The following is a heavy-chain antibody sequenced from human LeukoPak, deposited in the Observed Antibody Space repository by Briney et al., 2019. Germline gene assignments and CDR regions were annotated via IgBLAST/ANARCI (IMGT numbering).Heavy chain of an antibody. CDR1: GFTFSSYW. CDR2: MNRDGSEK. J-gene: IGHJ6*02. D-gene: IGHD3-16*01. CDR3: ARDGGIIRFGGQDV. Sequence: GSLRLSCAASGFTFSSYWMSWVCQAPGKGLEWVANMNRDGSEKNYVDSIKGRFTISRDNAANSLYLQMNSLRVEDTAVYYCARDGGIIRFGGQDVWGQGTTVIVS. V-gene: IGHV3-7*01.